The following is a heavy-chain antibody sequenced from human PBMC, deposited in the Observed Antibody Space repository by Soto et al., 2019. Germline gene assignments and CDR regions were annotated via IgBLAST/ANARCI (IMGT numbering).Heavy chain of an antibody. CDR3: ARHDIVGSGDYYYGMDV. Sequence: SETLSLTCTVSGGSISSSSYYWGWIRQPPGKGLEWIGSIYYSGSTYYNPSLKSRVTISVDTSKNQFSLKLSSVTAADTAVYYCARHDIVGSGDYYYGMDVWGQGTTVTVSS. CDR1: GGSISSSSYY. D-gene: IGHD1-26*01. V-gene: IGHV4-39*01. CDR2: IYYSGST. J-gene: IGHJ6*02.